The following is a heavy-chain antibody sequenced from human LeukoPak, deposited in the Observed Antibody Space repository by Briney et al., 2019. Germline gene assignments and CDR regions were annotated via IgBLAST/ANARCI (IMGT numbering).Heavy chain of an antibody. J-gene: IGHJ5*02. V-gene: IGHV4-39*07. D-gene: IGHD6-6*01. Sequence: PSEILSLTCTVSGGSISSSSYYWGWIRQPPGKGLEWIGSIYYSGSTYYNPSLKSRVTISVDTSKNQFSLKLSSVTAADTAVYYCAREIIAAHNWFDPWGQGTLVTVSS. CDR3: AREIIAAHNWFDP. CDR1: GGSISSSSYY. CDR2: IYYSGST.